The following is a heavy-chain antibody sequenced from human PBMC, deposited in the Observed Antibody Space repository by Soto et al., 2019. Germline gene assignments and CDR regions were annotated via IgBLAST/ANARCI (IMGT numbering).Heavy chain of an antibody. CDR3: ARHLRSRSSTALFAF. Sequence: EVQLVQSGAEVKKPGESLRISCKATGYSFTNYWITWVRQMPGKGLEWMGRIDPSDSTTNYSPPFQGHVTFSVDKSISTAYLQWSSLRASDTAIYYCARHLRSRSSTALFAFWGQGALVTVSS. CDR1: GYSFTNYW. CDR2: IDPSDSTT. J-gene: IGHJ4*02. D-gene: IGHD6-13*01. V-gene: IGHV5-10-1*03.